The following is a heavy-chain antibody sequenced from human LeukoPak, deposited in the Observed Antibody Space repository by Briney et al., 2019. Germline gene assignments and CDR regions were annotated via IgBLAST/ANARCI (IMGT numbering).Heavy chain of an antibody. J-gene: IGHJ3*02. CDR2: ISGDGGST. D-gene: IGHD6-13*01. CDR3: AKDLSSSWYEGDAFDI. CDR1: GFTFDDYA. Sequence: GGSLRLSCAASGFTFDDYAVHWVRQAPGKGLEWVSLISGDGGSTYYADSVKGRFTISRDNSKNSLYLQMNSLRTEDTALYYCAKDLSSSWYEGDAFDIWGQGTMVTVSS. V-gene: IGHV3-43*02.